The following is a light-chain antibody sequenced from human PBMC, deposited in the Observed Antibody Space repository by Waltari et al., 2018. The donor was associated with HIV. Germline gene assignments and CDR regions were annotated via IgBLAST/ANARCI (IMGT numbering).Light chain of an antibody. Sequence: VMTQSPATLSVSPGERVTLSCRASQTVSTKLAWYQQKPGQAPRLLIYGASTRAPGLPARFSGSGSGTEFTRTISNLQSEDSAVYYCQQYNKWPPNTFGQGTKLEIK. CDR2: GAS. J-gene: IGKJ2*01. CDR3: QQYNKWPPNT. CDR1: QTVSTK. V-gene: IGKV3-15*01.